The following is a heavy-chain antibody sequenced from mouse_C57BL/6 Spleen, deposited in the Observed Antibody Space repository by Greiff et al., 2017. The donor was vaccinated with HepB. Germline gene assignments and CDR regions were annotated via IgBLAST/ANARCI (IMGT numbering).Heavy chain of an antibody. D-gene: IGHD2-1*01. Sequence: DVMLVESGGGLVKPGGSLKLSCAASGFTFSSYTMSWVRQTPEKRLEWVATISGGGGNTYYPDSVKGRFTISRDNAKNTLYLQMSSLRSEDTALYYCARQDYGNSFAYWGQGTLVTVSA. V-gene: IGHV5-9*01. CDR1: GFTFSSYT. CDR3: ARQDYGNSFAY. CDR2: ISGGGGNT. J-gene: IGHJ3*01.